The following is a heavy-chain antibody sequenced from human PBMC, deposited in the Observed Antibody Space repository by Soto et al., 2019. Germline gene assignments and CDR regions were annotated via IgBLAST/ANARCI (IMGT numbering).Heavy chain of an antibody. Sequence: PWETLSLTCAVYGGSFSGYYWSWIRQPPGKGLEWIGEINHSGSTTYNPSLKSRVTVSVDTSKNQFSLKLSSVTAADTAVYYCATSGSYRYFDYWGQGTLVTVSS. J-gene: IGHJ4*02. CDR3: ATSGSYRYFDY. CDR2: INHSGST. CDR1: GGSFSGYY. D-gene: IGHD3-16*02. V-gene: IGHV4-34*01.